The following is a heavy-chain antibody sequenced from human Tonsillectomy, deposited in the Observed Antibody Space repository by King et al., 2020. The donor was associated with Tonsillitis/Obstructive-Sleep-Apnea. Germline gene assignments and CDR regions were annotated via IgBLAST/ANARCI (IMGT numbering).Heavy chain of an antibody. D-gene: IGHD6-19*01. CDR3: AKDTTWSGWSRFDY. CDR2: ITWNSGNI. J-gene: IGHJ4*02. CDR1: GFIFGDYA. Sequence: VQLVESGGGLVQPGRSLRLSCAASGFIFGDYAMHWVRQAPGKGLEWVSGITWNSGNIVYADSVKGRFTISRDNARNSLYLQMNSLRAEDTALYYCAKDTTWSGWSRFDYWGQGILATVSS. V-gene: IGHV3-9*01.